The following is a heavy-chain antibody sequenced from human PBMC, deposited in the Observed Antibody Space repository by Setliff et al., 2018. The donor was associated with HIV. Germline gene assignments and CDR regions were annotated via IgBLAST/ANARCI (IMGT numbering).Heavy chain of an antibody. Sequence: LRLSCVASGFPFNSYAMCWVRQAPGKGLEWVSGIGGSGGRTIYADSVKGRFTISKDTSKNTVYLQMTSLRAEDTALYFCARDPRTDSSYAWFDSWGQGTLVTVSS. J-gene: IGHJ5*01. CDR3: ARDPRTDSSYAWFDS. CDR1: GFPFNSYA. CDR2: IGGSGGRT. V-gene: IGHV3-23*01. D-gene: IGHD6-6*01.